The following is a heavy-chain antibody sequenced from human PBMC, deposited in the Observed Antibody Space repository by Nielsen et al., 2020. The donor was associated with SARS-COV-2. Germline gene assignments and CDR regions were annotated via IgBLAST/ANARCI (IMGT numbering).Heavy chain of an antibody. CDR1: GFTFSSYW. Sequence: GESLKISCAASGFTFSSYWMSWVRQAPGKGLEWVANIKQDGSEKYYVDSVKGRFTISRDNAKNSLYLQMNSLRAEDTAVYYCARGTSEADVFDIWGQGTMVTVSS. V-gene: IGHV3-7*03. CDR3: ARGTSEADVFDI. J-gene: IGHJ3*02. CDR2: IKQDGSEK.